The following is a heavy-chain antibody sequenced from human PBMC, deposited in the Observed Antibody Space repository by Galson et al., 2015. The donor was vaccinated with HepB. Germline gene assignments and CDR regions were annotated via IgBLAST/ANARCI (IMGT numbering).Heavy chain of an antibody. J-gene: IGHJ3*02. CDR3: AKVDTAMDDAFDI. Sequence: SLRLSCAASGFTFSSYGMHWVRQAPGKGLEWVAVISYDGSNKYYADSVKGRFTISRDNSKNTLYLQMNSLRAEDTAVYYCAKVDTAMDDAFDIWGQGTMVTVSS. CDR1: GFTFSSYG. D-gene: IGHD5-18*01. V-gene: IGHV3-30*18. CDR2: ISYDGSNK.